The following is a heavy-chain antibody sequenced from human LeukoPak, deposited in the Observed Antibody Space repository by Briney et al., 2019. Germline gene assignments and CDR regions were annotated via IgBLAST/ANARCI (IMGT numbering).Heavy chain of an antibody. J-gene: IGHJ6*03. CDR1: GDSISTYY. V-gene: IGHV4-59*12. Sequence: PSETLSLTCTVSGDSISTYYWSWIRQPPGKGLEWIGSIYYSGSTYYNPSLKSRVTISVDTSKNQFSLKLSSVTAADTAVYYCARGFSKRYNWNDVYYYYYMDVWGKGTTVTVSS. CDR2: IYYSGST. CDR3: ARGFSKRYNWNDVYYYYYMDV. D-gene: IGHD1-20*01.